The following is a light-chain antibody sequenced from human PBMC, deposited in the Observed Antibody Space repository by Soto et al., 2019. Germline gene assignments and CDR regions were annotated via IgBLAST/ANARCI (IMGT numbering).Light chain of an antibody. J-gene: IGKJ5*01. V-gene: IGKV1-33*01. CDR2: DAS. CDR3: QQYDSMPIT. CDR1: QDIDKY. Sequence: DIQMTQSPSSLSTSVGDSITITCQASQDIDKYLYWYQQKPGKAPKLLIYDASTLDTGVPSRFSGSRSGTRFTLTISSLQPEDIATYYCQQYDSMPITLGQGTRLEIK.